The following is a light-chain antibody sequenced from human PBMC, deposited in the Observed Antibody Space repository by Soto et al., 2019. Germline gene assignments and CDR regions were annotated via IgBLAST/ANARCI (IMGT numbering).Light chain of an antibody. CDR3: QQYNSYSTPT. J-gene: IGKJ1*01. CDR2: DAS. CDR1: QSISSW. Sequence: DIQMTQSPSTLSASVGDRVTITCRASQSISSWLAWYQQKPGKAPKPLIYDASSLESGVPSRFSGSGSGTEFTLTISSLQPDDFTTYYCQQYNSYSTPTFGQGTKVEIK. V-gene: IGKV1-5*01.